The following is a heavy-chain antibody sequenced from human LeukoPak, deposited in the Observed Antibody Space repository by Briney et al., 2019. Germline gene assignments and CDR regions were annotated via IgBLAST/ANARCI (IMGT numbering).Heavy chain of an antibody. V-gene: IGHV3-30*18. CDR3: AKEGAARYLDY. CDR1: GFTFRSYV. Sequence: GGSLRLSCAASGFTFRSYVMHWVRQAPGKGLERGAVISYDGSNKYYADSVKRRFTISRDNSKNTLYLQMNSLRAEDTAVYYCAKEGAARYLDYWGQGTLVTVSS. D-gene: IGHD6-6*01. CDR2: ISYDGSNK. J-gene: IGHJ4*02.